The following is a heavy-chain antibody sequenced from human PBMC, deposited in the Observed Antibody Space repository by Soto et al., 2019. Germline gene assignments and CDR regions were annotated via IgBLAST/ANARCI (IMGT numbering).Heavy chain of an antibody. Sequence: GGSLRLSCAASGFTFSSYTMKWVRQAPGKGLEWVSSLSSGSSYIYYADSVKGRFTISRDNAKNSLYLQMNSLRAEDTAVYYCAKGRASDCPGCTQDYWGQGTLVTVSS. CDR2: LSSGSSYI. CDR3: AKGRASDCPGCTQDY. V-gene: IGHV3-21*04. CDR1: GFTFSSYT. D-gene: IGHD2-21*02. J-gene: IGHJ4*02.